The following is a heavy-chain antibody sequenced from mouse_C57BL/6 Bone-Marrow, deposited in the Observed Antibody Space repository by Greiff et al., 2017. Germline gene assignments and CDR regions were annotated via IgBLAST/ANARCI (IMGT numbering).Heavy chain of an antibody. CDR1: GYTFTSYW. D-gene: IGHD2-12*01. V-gene: IGHV1-64*01. Sequence: QVQLQQPGAELVKPGASVKLSCKASGYTFTSYWMHWVKQRPGQGLEWIGMIHPNSGSTNYNEKFKSKATLTVDKSSSTAYMQLSSLTSEDSAVYYCARLGRGPIAAASEYFDYWGQGTTLTVSS. CDR2: IHPNSGST. J-gene: IGHJ2*01. CDR3: ARLGRGPIAAASEYFDY.